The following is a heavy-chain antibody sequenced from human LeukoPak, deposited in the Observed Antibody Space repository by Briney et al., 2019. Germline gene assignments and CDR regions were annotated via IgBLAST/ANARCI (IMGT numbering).Heavy chain of an antibody. CDR3: ARDREYYRFDY. CDR1: GYTFTSYA. CDR2: INAGNGNT. J-gene: IGHJ4*02. D-gene: IGHD2/OR15-2a*01. V-gene: IGHV1-3*01. Sequence: ASVKVSCKASGYTFTSYAMHWVRQAPGQRLEWMGWINAGNGNTKYSQKFQGRVTITRDTSASTAHMELSSLRSEDTAVYYCARDREYYRFDYWGQGTLVTVSS.